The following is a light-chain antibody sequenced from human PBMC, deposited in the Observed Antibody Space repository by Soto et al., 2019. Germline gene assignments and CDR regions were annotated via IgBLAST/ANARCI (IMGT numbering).Light chain of an antibody. CDR3: CSYAGSSTDV. CDR1: SSDVGSYNL. Sequence: QSVLTQPASVSGSPGQSITISCTGTSSDVGSYNLVSWYQQHPGKAPKLVIYEDSKRPSGVSNRFSGSKSGNTASLTISGLQAEDEADYYCCSYAGSSTDVFGTGTKVTVL. V-gene: IGLV2-23*01. J-gene: IGLJ1*01. CDR2: EDS.